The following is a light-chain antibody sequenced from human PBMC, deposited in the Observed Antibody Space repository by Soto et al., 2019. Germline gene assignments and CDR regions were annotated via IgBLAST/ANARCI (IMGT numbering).Light chain of an antibody. CDR1: QSVTSNY. Sequence: EIVLTQSPGTLSLSPGERATLSCRASQSVTSNYLAWYQQKPGQAPRLLIYGTSSRATGIPDRFSGSGSGTDFTLTISRLQSEDFATYYCQQYYSYPPTFGQGTKVEIK. CDR2: GTS. CDR3: QQYYSYPPT. V-gene: IGKV3-20*01. J-gene: IGKJ1*01.